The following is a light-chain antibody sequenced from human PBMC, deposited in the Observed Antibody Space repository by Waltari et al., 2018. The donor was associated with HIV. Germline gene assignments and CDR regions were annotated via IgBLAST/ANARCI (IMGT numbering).Light chain of an antibody. CDR3: QQRSNWPPWT. CDR2: DAS. CDR1: QSVSSY. J-gene: IGKJ1*01. Sequence: EIVLSQSPPTRSLSPGERPTLPCSARQSVSSYLAWYQQKPGQAPRLLIYDASNRATGIPARFSGSGSGTDFTLTISSLEPEDFAVYYCQQRSNWPPWTFGQGTKVEIK. V-gene: IGKV3-11*01.